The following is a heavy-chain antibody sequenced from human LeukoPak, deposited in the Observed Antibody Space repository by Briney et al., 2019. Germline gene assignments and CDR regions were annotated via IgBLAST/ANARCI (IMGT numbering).Heavy chain of an antibody. CDR2: IYHSGST. CDR1: GYSISSGYY. V-gene: IGHV4-38-2*02. D-gene: IGHD3-10*01. J-gene: IGHJ4*02. CDR3: AKKSRGSGSYYGDY. Sequence: SETLSLTCTVSGYSISSGYYWGWIRQPPGKGLEWIGTIYHSGSTYYNPSLKSRVTISVDTSKNQFSLKLSSVTAADTAVYYCAKKSRGSGSYYGDYWGQGILVTVSS.